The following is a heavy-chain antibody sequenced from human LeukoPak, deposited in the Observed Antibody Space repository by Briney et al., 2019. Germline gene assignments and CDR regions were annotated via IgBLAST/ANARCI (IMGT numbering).Heavy chain of an antibody. D-gene: IGHD3-10*02. CDR2: ISGSGGST. Sequence: PGGSLRLSCAASGFTFSSYAMSWVRQAPGKGLEWVSAISGSGGSTYYADSVKGRFTISRDNSKNTLYLQMNSLRAEDTAVYYCAKERVPDNYYYYYRDVWGKGTTVTVSS. J-gene: IGHJ6*03. CDR3: AKERVPDNYYYYYRDV. CDR1: GFTFSSYA. V-gene: IGHV3-23*01.